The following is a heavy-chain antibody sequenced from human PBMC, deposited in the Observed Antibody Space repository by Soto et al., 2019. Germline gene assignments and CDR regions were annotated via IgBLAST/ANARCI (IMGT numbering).Heavy chain of an antibody. D-gene: IGHD2-15*01. Sequence: ESLSLTCAVYGGSFSGYYWIWIRQPPGKGLEWIGEINHSGSTNYNPSLKSRVTISVDTSKNQFSLKLSSVTAADTAVYYCARMRYCSGGSCYWGYYYYYGMDVWGQGTTVTASS. CDR3: ARMRYCSGGSCYWGYYYYYGMDV. CDR2: INHSGST. J-gene: IGHJ6*02. V-gene: IGHV4-34*01. CDR1: GGSFSGYY.